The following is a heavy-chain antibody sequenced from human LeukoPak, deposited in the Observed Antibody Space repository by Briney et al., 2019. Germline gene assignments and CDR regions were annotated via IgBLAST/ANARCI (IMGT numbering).Heavy chain of an antibody. V-gene: IGHV3-30*02. CDR1: GFIFSTYG. CDR2: IRYDGSNK. J-gene: IGHJ6*03. D-gene: IGHD3-3*01. Sequence: GGSLRLSCAASGFIFSTYGMHWVRQAPGKGLEWVAFIRYDGSNKYYADSVKGRFTISRDDSKNTLYLQMNSLRADDTAVYYCARLRYNDFWSGHWKYYYYMDVWGKGTTVTVSS. CDR3: ARLRYNDFWSGHWKYYYYMDV.